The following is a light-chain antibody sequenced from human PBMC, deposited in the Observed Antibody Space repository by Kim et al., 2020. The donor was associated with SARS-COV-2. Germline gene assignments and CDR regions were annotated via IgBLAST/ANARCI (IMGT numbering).Light chain of an antibody. Sequence: DIQMTQSPSSLSASVGDRVTITCRASQSISSYLNWYQQKPGKAPKLLIYAASSLQSGVPSRFSGSGSGTDFTLTISSLQPEDFATYYCQPSGTFGQGTKVDIK. CDR3: QPSGT. J-gene: IGKJ1*01. V-gene: IGKV1-39*01. CDR1: QSISSY. CDR2: AAS.